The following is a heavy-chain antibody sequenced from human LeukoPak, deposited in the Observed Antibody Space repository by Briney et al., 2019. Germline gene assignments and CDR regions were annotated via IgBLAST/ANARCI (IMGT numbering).Heavy chain of an antibody. J-gene: IGHJ4*02. CDR1: GYTFTGYY. CDR3: ARESAATSEGFPDY. V-gene: IGHV1-2*02. D-gene: IGHD2-15*01. CDR2: INPNSGGT. Sequence: ASVKVSCKASGYTFTGYYMHWVRQAPGQGLEWMGWINPNSGGTNYAQKFQGRVTMTRDTSISTAYMELSRLRSDDTAVYYCARESAATSEGFPDYWGQGTLVTVSS.